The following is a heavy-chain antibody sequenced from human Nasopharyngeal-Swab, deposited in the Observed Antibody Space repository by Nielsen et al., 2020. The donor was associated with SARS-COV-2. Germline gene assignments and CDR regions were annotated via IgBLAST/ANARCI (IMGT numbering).Heavy chain of an antibody. J-gene: IGHJ4*02. V-gene: IGHV3-7*01. CDR2: IKQDGSEK. D-gene: IGHD3-10*01. CDR3: ARVWFGELLSNDY. CDR1: GFTFSSYW. Sequence: GESLKISCAASGFTFSSYWMSWVRQAPGKGLEWVANIKQDGSEKYYVDSVKGRFTISRDNAKSSLYLQMNSLRAEDTAVYYCARVWFGELLSNDYWGQGTLVTVSS.